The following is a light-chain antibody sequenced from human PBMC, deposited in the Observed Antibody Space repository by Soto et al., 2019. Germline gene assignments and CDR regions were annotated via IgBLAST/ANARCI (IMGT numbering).Light chain of an antibody. CDR3: QQYNNWPLT. J-gene: IGKJ4*01. CDR1: ESVSNN. V-gene: IGKV3-15*01. CDR2: FAS. Sequence: EIVMTQSPATLSVSPGERATLSCRASESVSNNLAWYQQKPGQAPRLLIYFASTSATGIPARFSGSGSGTEFTLTISSLQSEDFAVYYCQQYNNWPLTFGGGTKVETK.